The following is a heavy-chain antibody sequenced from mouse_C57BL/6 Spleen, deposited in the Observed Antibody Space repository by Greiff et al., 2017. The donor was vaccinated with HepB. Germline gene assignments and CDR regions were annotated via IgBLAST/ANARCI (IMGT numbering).Heavy chain of an antibody. CDR3: ASPYYYGSRYFDY. Sequence: VQLQQSGPELVKPGASVKMSCKASGYTFTDYNMHWVKQSHGKSLEWIGYINPNNGGTSYNQKFTGKATLTVNKSSSTAYMELRSLTSEDSAVYYCASPYYYGSRYFDYWGQGTTLTVSS. D-gene: IGHD1-1*01. CDR1: GYTFTDYN. J-gene: IGHJ2*01. CDR2: INPNNGGT. V-gene: IGHV1-22*01.